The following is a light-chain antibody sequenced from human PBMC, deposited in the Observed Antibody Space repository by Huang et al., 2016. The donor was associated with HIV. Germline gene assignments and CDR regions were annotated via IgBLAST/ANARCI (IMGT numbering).Light chain of an antibody. Sequence: DIVMTQSPESLAVSLGERATINCRSSQSVLNTDNNRDYLAWYQQKPGQRPRLLIYWASTRESGVPDRFLGTGSGTDFTLTISNLQAEDVAVYFCQQYYDSPLTFGPGTKVEMK. J-gene: IGKJ3*01. CDR1: QSVLNTDNNRDY. CDR2: WAS. V-gene: IGKV4-1*01. CDR3: QQYYDSPLT.